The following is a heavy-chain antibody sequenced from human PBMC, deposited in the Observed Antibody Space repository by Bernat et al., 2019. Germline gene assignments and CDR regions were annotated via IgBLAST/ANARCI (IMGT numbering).Heavy chain of an antibody. CDR3: ARDWSFYGIFDY. CDR2: ISGSGGST. CDR1: GFTFSSYA. D-gene: IGHD3-3*01. V-gene: IGHV3-23*01. J-gene: IGHJ4*02. Sequence: EVQLLESGGGLVQPGGSLRLSCAASGFTFSSYAMSWVRQAPGKGLEWVSAISGSGGSTYYADSVKGRFTISRDNSKNTLYLQMNSLRAEDTAVYYCARDWSFYGIFDYWGQGTLVTVSS.